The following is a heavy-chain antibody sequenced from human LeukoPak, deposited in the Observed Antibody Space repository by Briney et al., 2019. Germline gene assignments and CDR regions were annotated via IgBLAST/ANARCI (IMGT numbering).Heavy chain of an antibody. CDR2: IYPGDSDT. J-gene: IGHJ4*02. D-gene: IGHD3-3*01. CDR1: GYSFTSYW. CDR3: ARSKGSIFGVVIQDY. V-gene: IGHV5-51*01. Sequence: GESLKIFCKGSGYSFTSYWIGWVRQMPGKGLEWMGIIYPGDSDTRYSPSFQGQVTISADKSISTAYLQWSSLKASDTAMYYCARSKGSIFGVVIQDYWGQGTLVTVSS.